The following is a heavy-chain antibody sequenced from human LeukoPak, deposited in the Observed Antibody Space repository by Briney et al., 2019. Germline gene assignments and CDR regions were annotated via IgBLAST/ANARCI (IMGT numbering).Heavy chain of an antibody. V-gene: IGHV3-30*04. J-gene: IGHJ3*02. D-gene: IGHD1-26*01. CDR3: ARGDSGSPAAFDI. Sequence: GGSLRLSCAASGFTFSSYAMHWVRQAPGKGLEWVAVISYDGSNKYYADSVKGRFTISRDNSKNTLYLQMNSLRAEDTAVYYCARGDSGSPAAFDIWGQGTMVTVSS. CDR2: ISYDGSNK. CDR1: GFTFSSYA.